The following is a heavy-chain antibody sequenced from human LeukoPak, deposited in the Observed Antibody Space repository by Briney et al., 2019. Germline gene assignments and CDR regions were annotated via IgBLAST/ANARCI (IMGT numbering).Heavy chain of an antibody. Sequence: GGSLRLSCAASGFSFSNYWMTWARQAPGKGLEWVANSNQDGSQKNYLDSVRGRFTISRDNAKSSLYLQMNSLRVDDTAVYFCLGSASYTHWGQGTLVTVSS. CDR1: GFSFSNYW. CDR2: SNQDGSQK. CDR3: LGSASYTH. V-gene: IGHV3-7*01. J-gene: IGHJ4*02. D-gene: IGHD3-10*01.